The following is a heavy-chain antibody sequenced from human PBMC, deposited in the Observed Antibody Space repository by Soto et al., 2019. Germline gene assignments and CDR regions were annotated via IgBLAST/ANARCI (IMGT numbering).Heavy chain of an antibody. D-gene: IGHD3-3*01. Sequence: GGSLRLSCAASGFTFSSYAMHWVRQAPGKGLEWVAVISYDGSNKYYADSVKGRFTISRDNSKNTLYLQMNSLRAEDTAVYYCARERGGFRAFDIWGQGTMVTVSS. V-gene: IGHV3-30*04. J-gene: IGHJ3*02. CDR2: ISYDGSNK. CDR1: GFTFSSYA. CDR3: ARERGGFRAFDI.